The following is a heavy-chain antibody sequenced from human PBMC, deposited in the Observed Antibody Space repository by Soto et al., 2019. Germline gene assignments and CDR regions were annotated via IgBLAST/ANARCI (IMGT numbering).Heavy chain of an antibody. Sequence: QVQLVDSGGGEVQPGRSLTFSCAASGFTFSTYGMHWVRQTPAKGLEWVAVISYDGTNKFYSDSGKGRFTISRDNFKNTLTLQMNSLRADDTAVYSCAKDLQSYGDYDYYCYGMDVWGLGTRVTVSS. V-gene: IGHV3-30*18. CDR1: GFTFSTYG. J-gene: IGHJ6*02. CDR3: AKDLQSYGDYDYYCYGMDV. CDR2: ISYDGTNK. D-gene: IGHD4-17*01.